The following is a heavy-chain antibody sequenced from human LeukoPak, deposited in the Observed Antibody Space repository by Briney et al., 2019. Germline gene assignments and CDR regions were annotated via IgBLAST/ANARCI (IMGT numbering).Heavy chain of an antibody. CDR1: GFTFRNSW. CDR3: ARDRSRAFDP. D-gene: IGHD5-24*01. V-gene: IGHV3-7*01. J-gene: IGHJ5*02. CDR2: IKDDGREQ. Sequence: GGSLRLSCAASGFTFRNSWMSWVRQAPGKGLEWVAKIKDDGREQDYVDSVKGRFSISRDNAKNLLYLQMNSLRADDTAVYYCARDRSRAFDPWGQGTLVNVSS.